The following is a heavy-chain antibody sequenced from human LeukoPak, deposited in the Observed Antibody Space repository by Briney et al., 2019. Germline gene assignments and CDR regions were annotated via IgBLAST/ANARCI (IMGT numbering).Heavy chain of an antibody. CDR1: GGSISSGGYY. J-gene: IGHJ4*02. CDR2: IYYSGGT. CDR3: ARRGGDSSGNFDY. Sequence: PSETLSLTCTVSGGSISSGGYYWSWIRQPPGKGLEWIGYIYYSGGTNYNPSLKSRVTISVDTSKKQFSLRLSSVTAADTAVYYCARRGGDSSGNFDYWGQGTLVTVSS. V-gene: IGHV4-61*08. D-gene: IGHD3-22*01.